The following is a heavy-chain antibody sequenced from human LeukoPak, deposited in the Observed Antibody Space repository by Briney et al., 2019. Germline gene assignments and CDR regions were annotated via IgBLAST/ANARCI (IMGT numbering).Heavy chain of an antibody. D-gene: IGHD3-10*01. Sequence: PSETLSLTCTVSGGSIGSSSYYWGWIRQPPGKGLEWIGSIYYSGSTYYNPSLKSRVTISVDTSKNQFSLKLSSVTAADTAVYYCTRCLSGSGSYSNFDYWGQGTLVTVSS. CDR3: TRCLSGSGSYSNFDY. J-gene: IGHJ4*02. CDR1: GGSIGSSSYY. CDR2: IYYSGST. V-gene: IGHV4-39*01.